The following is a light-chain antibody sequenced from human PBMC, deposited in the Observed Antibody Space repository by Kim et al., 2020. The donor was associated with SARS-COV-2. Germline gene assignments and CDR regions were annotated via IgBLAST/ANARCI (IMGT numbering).Light chain of an antibody. CDR2: DSD. V-gene: IGLV1-44*01. J-gene: IGLJ3*02. CDR1: SSNIGSHA. CDR3: AAWDDSLNGWV. Sequence: QSVLTQPPSASGTPGQRVAISCSGSSSNIGSHAINWYQQLPGTAPNLLIYDSDQRASGVPERLSASNSGTSASLAISGLQSEDEADYYCAAWDDSLNGWVFGGGTKVTVL.